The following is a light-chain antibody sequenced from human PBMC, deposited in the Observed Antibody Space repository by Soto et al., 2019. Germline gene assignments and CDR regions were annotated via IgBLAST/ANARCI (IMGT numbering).Light chain of an antibody. CDR3: QQRNTWPPSIP. V-gene: IGKV3-11*01. CDR1: QSVGGH. CDR2: DAS. Sequence: EIVLTQSPATLSLSPGERATLSCRASQSVGGHLAWYQQKPGQAPRLLIYDASDRATGIPARFSGSGSETAFTLPIRGLEPADFGVYYCQQRNTWPPSIPFGQGTRLEIK. J-gene: IGKJ5*01.